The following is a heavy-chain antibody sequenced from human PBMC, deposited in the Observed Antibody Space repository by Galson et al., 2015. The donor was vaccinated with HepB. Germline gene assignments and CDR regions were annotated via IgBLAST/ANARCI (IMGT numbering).Heavy chain of an antibody. CDR1: GFTFSSYG. V-gene: IGHV3-30*02. Sequence: SLRPSCAASGFTFSSYGMHWVRQDPGKGLEWVAFIRYDGSNKYYADSVKGRITISSDNSKNTLYLQMNSLRAEDTAVYYCALLWIQLWLPKLDYWGQGTLVTVSS. CDR2: IRYDGSNK. CDR3: ALLWIQLWLPKLDY. J-gene: IGHJ4*02. D-gene: IGHD5-18*01.